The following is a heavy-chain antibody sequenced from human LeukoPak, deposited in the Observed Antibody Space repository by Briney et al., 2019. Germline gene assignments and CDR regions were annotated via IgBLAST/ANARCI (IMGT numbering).Heavy chain of an antibody. V-gene: IGHV3-48*02. CDR1: GFTFSSYS. Sequence: PGGSLRLSCAASGFTFSSYSMNWVRQAPGKGLEWVSYISSSSSTIYYADSVKGRFTISRDNSENTVSLQMHSLRDDDTAVYHCARSHDMTTVTRGGMDVWGQGTMVTVFS. D-gene: IGHD4-17*01. CDR3: ARSHDMTTVTRGGMDV. CDR2: ISSSSSTI. J-gene: IGHJ6*02.